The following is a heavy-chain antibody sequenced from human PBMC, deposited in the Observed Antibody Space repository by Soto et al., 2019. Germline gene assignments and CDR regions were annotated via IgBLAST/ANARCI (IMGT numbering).Heavy chain of an antibody. V-gene: IGHV4-31*03. CDR2: IYYSGST. D-gene: IGHD5-12*01. CDR1: GGSISSGGYY. CDR3: ARGLRLREVAFSV. Sequence: PSETLSLTCTVSGGSISSGGYYWSWIRQHPGKGLEWIGYIYYSGSTYYNPSLKSRVTISVDTSKNQFSLKLSSVTAADTAVYYCARGLRLREVAFSVWGKGTTVTVSS. J-gene: IGHJ6*04.